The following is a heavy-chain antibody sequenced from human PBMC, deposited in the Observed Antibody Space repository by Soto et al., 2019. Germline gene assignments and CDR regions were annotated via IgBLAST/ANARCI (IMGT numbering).Heavy chain of an antibody. Sequence: EASVKVSCKASGGTFSSYTISWVRQAPGQGLEWMGRIIPILGIANYAQKFQGRVTITADKSTSTAYMELSSLRSEDTAVYYCAAISYDFWSGPSNWFDPWGQGTLVTVSS. CDR1: GGTFSSYT. D-gene: IGHD3-3*01. CDR2: IIPILGIA. J-gene: IGHJ5*02. V-gene: IGHV1-69*02. CDR3: AAISYDFWSGPSNWFDP.